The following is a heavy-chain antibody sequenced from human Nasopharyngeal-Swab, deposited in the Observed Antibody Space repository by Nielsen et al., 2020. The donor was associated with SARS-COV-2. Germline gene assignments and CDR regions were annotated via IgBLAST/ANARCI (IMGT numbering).Heavy chain of an antibody. J-gene: IGHJ3*02. D-gene: IGHD4-17*01. CDR1: GCTFSSYV. CDR3: ARDYGDYDNNAFDI. CDR2: IIPILGIA. Sequence: SVKVSCKDSGCTFSSYVISWVRQAPGQGLEWMGRIIPILGIANYAQKFQGRVTITADKSTSTAYMELSSLRSEDTAVYYCARDYGDYDNNAFDIWGQGTMVTVSS. V-gene: IGHV1-69*04.